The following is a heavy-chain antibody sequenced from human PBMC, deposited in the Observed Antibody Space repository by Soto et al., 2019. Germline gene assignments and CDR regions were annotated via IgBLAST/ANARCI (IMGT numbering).Heavy chain of an antibody. J-gene: IGHJ4*02. CDR2: IKYDGSNK. CDR3: IRSHYTVPFDY. Sequence: GGSLRLSCAASGFTFSSYGMHWVRQAPGKGLEWVSVIKYDGSNKNYADSVKGRFTISRDNSKDTLYLQMNSLRAEDTAVYYCIRSHYTVPFDYWGQGTLVTVSS. CDR1: GFTFSSYG. V-gene: IGHV3-30*03. D-gene: IGHD3-3*01.